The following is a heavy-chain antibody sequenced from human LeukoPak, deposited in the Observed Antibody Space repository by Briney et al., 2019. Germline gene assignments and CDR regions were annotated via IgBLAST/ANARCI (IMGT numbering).Heavy chain of an antibody. D-gene: IGHD6-13*01. Sequence: GGSLRLSCAASGFTFSSYAMSWVRQAPGKGLEWVSAISGSGGSTYYADSVKGRFIISRDNSKNTLYLQMNSLRAEDTAVYYCAKEGSSSWYTPRGVDYWGQGTLVTVSS. CDR2: ISGSGGST. CDR3: AKEGSSSWYTPRGVDY. CDR1: GFTFSSYA. J-gene: IGHJ4*02. V-gene: IGHV3-23*01.